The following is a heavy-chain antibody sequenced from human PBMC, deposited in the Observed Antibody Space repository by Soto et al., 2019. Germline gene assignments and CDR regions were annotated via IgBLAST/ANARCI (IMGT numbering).Heavy chain of an antibody. CDR2: IYYSGST. J-gene: IGHJ4*02. CDR1: GGSISSGAYY. V-gene: IGHV4-31*03. D-gene: IGHD1-1*01. Sequence: QVQLQESGPGLVKPSQTLSLTCTVSGGSISSGAYYWSWIRQHPGKGLEWIGYIYYSGSTYSNPSLKGRVAISVDKSKNQFSLKLSSVTAADTAVYYCAAVRQHYFDFWGQGTLVTVSS. CDR3: AAVRQHYFDF.